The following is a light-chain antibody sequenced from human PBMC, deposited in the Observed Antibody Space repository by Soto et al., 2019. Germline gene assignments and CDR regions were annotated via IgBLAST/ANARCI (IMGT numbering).Light chain of an antibody. Sequence: ENVLTQSPGTLSLSPGERATLSCRASQSVIGSYLAWYQQKPGQAPRLLICAPSSRATGIPERFSGSASGTDFTLTISRLEPEDFAVYHCQQYGDSPLTLGGGTKVDFK. CDR3: QQYGDSPLT. J-gene: IGKJ4*01. CDR1: QSVIGSY. CDR2: APS. V-gene: IGKV3-20*01.